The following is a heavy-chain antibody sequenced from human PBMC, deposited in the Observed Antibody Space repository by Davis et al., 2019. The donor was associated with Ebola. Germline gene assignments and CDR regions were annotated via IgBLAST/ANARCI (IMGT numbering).Heavy chain of an antibody. D-gene: IGHD1-26*01. Sequence: KVSCKGSGYSFTSYWIGWVRQMPGKGLEWMGIIYPGDSDTRYSPSFQGQVTISADKSISTAYLQWSSLKASDTAMYYCARQINSGSRPMDVWGKGTTVTVSS. V-gene: IGHV5-51*01. CDR2: IYPGDSDT. J-gene: IGHJ6*04. CDR3: ARQINSGSRPMDV. CDR1: GYSFTSYW.